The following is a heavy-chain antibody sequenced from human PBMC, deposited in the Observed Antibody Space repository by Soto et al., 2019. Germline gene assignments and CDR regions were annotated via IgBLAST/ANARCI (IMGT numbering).Heavy chain of an antibody. V-gene: IGHV1-18*03. Sequence: ASVKVSCKASGYTFTSYGISWVRQAPGQGLEWMGWIGAYNGNTNYAQTLQARVTMTTDTSTSTAYMELRSLRSDDLAVYYFARHEPAYDILWDYYYGMDVWGQGTTVTVSS. D-gene: IGHD3-9*01. J-gene: IGHJ6*02. CDR3: ARHEPAYDILWDYYYGMDV. CDR2: IGAYNGNT. CDR1: GYTFTSYG.